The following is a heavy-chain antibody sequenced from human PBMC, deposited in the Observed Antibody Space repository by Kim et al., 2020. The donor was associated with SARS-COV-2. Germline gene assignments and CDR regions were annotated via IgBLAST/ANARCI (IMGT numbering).Heavy chain of an antibody. V-gene: IGHV4-31*03. J-gene: IGHJ6*02. CDR1: GGSISSGGYY. CDR3: ARDREMEGYYYYGMDV. Sequence: SETLSLTCTVSGGSISSGGYYWSWIRQHPGKGLEWIGYIYYSGSTYYNPSLKSRVTISVDTSKNQFSLKLSSVTAADTAVYYCARDREMEGYYYYGMDVWGQGTTVTVSS. CDR2: IYYSGST. D-gene: IGHD1-26*01.